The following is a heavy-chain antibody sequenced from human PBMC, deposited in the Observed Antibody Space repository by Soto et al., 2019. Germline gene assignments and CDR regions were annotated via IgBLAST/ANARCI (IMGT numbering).Heavy chain of an antibody. CDR3: ARGSTVDFWSGLIVDY. Sequence: PSETLSLTCTVSGGSIRSGGYYWSWIRQHPGKGLEWIGYIYYSGSTYYNPSLKSRVTISVDTSKNQFSLKLSSVTAADTAVYYCARGSTVDFWSGLIVDYWGQGTLVTVSS. CDR1: GGSIRSGGYY. CDR2: IYYSGST. V-gene: IGHV4-31*03. D-gene: IGHD3-3*01. J-gene: IGHJ4*02.